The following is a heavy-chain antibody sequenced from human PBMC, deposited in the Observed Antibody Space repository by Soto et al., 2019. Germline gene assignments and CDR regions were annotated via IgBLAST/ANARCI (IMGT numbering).Heavy chain of an antibody. D-gene: IGHD4-17*01. Sequence: SETLSLTCTVSGGSISSGGYYWSWIRQHPGKGLEWIGYIYYSGSTNYNPSLKSRVTISVDTSKNQFSLKLSSVTAADTAVYYCARHPRRRDYGDYSFDYWGQGTLVTVSS. CDR3: ARHPRRRDYGDYSFDY. CDR1: GGSISSGGYY. CDR2: IYYSGST. V-gene: IGHV4-61*08. J-gene: IGHJ4*02.